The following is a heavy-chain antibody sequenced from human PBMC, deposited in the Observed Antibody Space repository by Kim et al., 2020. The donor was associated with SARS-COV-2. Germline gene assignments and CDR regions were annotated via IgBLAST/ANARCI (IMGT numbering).Heavy chain of an antibody. Sequence: ASVKVSCKASGYTFTSYGISWVRQAPGQGLEWMGWISAYNGNTNYAQKLQGRVTMTTDTSTSTAYMELRSLRSDDTAVYYCARDLPILGVVIAISQQSRFDYWGQGTLVTVPP. CDR1: GYTFTSYG. J-gene: IGHJ4*02. V-gene: IGHV1-18*04. CDR3: ARDLPILGVVIAISQQSRFDY. CDR2: ISAYNGNT. D-gene: IGHD3-3*01.